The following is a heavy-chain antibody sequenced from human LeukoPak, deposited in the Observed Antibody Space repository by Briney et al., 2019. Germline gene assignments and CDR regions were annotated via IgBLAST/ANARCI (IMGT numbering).Heavy chain of an antibody. CDR1: GGSITSTNY. Sequence: SETLSLTCGVSGGSITSTNYWTWVRQPPGKGLEWIGEVNLQGSTNYNPTLMGRVAISVDMSENHISLQLTSVTAADTAVYYCAREGGPYRPLDYSGQGTLVTVSS. V-gene: IGHV4-4*02. CDR2: VNLQGST. J-gene: IGHJ4*02. CDR3: AREGGPYRPLDY.